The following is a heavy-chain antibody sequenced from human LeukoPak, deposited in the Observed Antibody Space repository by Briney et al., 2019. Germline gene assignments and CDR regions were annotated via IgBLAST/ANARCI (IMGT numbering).Heavy chain of an antibody. J-gene: IGHJ3*02. CDR1: GYTFTSYD. CDR3: ARGVGYCSGGSCDAFDI. V-gene: IGHV1-8*01. Sequence: ASVKVSCKPSGYTFTSYDINWVRQATGQGLECVGWMNPNSGNTGYAQKFQGRVTMTRNTSISTDYMELSSLRSEDTAVYYCARGVGYCSGGSCDAFDIWGQGTMVTVSS. CDR2: MNPNSGNT. D-gene: IGHD2-15*01.